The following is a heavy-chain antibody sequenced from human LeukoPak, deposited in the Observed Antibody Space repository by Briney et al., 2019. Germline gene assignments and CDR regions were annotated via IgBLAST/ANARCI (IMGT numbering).Heavy chain of an antibody. J-gene: IGHJ4*02. Sequence: ASVKVSCKASGYTFTSYYMHWVRQAPGQGLEWMGVINPSGGSTSYAQKFQGRGTMTMDTATSTVYMELSSLRSEDMAVSYSARLYHGDPTYWGQRTLVTVPS. CDR1: GYTFTSYY. D-gene: IGHD4-17*01. V-gene: IGHV1-46*01. CDR2: INPSGGST. CDR3: ARLYHGDPTY.